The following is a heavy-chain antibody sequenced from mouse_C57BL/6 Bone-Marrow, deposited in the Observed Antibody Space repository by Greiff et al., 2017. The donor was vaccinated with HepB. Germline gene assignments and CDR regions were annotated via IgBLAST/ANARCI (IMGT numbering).Heavy chain of an antibody. CDR1: GFTFSDYY. CDR2: ISNGGGST. V-gene: IGHV5-12*01. Sequence: EVQGVESGGGLVQPGGSLKLSCAASGFTFSDYYMYWVRQTPEKRLEWVAYISNGGGSTYYPDTVKGRFTISRDNAKNTLYLQMSRLKSEDTAMYYCARHSFYAMDYWGQGTSVTVSS. J-gene: IGHJ4*01. CDR3: ARHSFYAMDY.